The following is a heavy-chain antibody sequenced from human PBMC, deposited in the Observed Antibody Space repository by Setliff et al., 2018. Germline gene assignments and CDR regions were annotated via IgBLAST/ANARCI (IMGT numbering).Heavy chain of an antibody. CDR1: GGTFSSYA. CDR3: ARVLFHCSSTSCYLDAFDT. Sequence: ASVKVSCKASGGTFSSYAISWVRQAPGQGLEWMGGIIPIFGTANYAQKFQGRVTITADESTSTAYMELRSLRSDDTAVYYCARVLFHCSSTSCYLDAFDTWGQGTMVTVSS. CDR2: IIPIFGTA. J-gene: IGHJ3*02. V-gene: IGHV1-69*13. D-gene: IGHD2-2*01.